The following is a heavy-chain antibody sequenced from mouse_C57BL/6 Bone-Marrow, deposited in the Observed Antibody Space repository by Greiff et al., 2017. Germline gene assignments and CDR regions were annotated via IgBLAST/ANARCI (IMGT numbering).Heavy chain of an antibody. D-gene: IGHD2-3*01. CDR2: IDPENGDT. J-gene: IGHJ4*01. V-gene: IGHV14-4*01. CDR1: GFNIKDDY. CDR3: TTYDGYPYYYAMDY. Sequence: VQLQQSGAELVRPGASVKLSCTASGFNIKDDYMHWVKQRPEQGLEWIGWIDPENGDTEYASKFQGKATITADTSSNTAYLQLSSLTSEDTAVYSCTTYDGYPYYYAMDYWGQGTSVTVSS.